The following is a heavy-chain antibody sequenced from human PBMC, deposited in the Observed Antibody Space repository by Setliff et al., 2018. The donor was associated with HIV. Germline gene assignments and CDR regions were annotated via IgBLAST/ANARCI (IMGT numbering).Heavy chain of an antibody. CDR2: LSSSGLHT. D-gene: IGHD2-2*01. J-gene: IGHJ4*02. Sequence: GGSLRLSCVASGINFNMYSMNWVRQAPGKGLEWVSSLSSSGLHTYYADSVKGRFTISRDNAKNSLYLQMNNLTAEDTALYYCVRDKTLNCGTTLHPYWGQGTLVTVS. V-gene: IGHV3-21*01. CDR1: GINFNMYS. CDR3: VRDKTLNCGTTLHPY.